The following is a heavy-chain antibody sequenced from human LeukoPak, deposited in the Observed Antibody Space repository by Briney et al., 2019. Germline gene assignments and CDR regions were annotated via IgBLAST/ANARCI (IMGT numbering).Heavy chain of an antibody. D-gene: IGHD3-3*01. V-gene: IGHV4-39*01. J-gene: IGHJ5*02. CDR2: IYYSGNT. CDR3: ARQEDPYYDAKFDP. Sequence: SETLSLTCTVSGGSISSSSYYWGWIRQPPGKGLEWIGCIYYSGNTYYNPSLKSRVTISVDTSKNQFSLKLSSVTAADTAVYYCARQEDPYYDAKFDPWGQGTLVTVSS. CDR1: GGSISSSSYY.